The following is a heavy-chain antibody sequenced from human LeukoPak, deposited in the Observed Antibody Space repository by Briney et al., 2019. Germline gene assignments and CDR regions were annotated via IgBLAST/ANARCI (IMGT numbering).Heavy chain of an antibody. Sequence: ASVKVSCKASGYTFTSYDINWVRQATGQGVEWMGWMNPNSGNTGYAQKFQGRVTITRNTSISTAYMELSSLRSEDTDVYYCARVGPPPNWFAPWGQGTLVTVSS. CDR3: ARVGPPPNWFAP. V-gene: IGHV1-8*03. J-gene: IGHJ5*02. D-gene: IGHD1-14*01. CDR1: GYTFTSYD. CDR2: MNPNSGNT.